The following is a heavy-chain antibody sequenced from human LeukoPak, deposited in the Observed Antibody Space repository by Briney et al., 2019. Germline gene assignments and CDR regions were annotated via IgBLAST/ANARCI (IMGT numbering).Heavy chain of an antibody. D-gene: IGHD1-26*01. V-gene: IGHV7-4-1*02. J-gene: IGHJ4*02. CDR2: INTNTGNP. CDR1: GYTFTSYA. Sequence: ASVKVSCKASGYTFTSYAMDWVRQAPGQGLEWMGWINTNTGNPTYAQGFTGRFVFSLDTSVSTAYLQISSLKAEDTAVYYCARGPSSGSYFGYFDYWGQGTLVTVSS. CDR3: ARGPSSGSYFGYFDY.